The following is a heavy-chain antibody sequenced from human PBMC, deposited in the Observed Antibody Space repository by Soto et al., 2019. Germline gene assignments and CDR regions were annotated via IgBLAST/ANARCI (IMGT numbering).Heavy chain of an antibody. CDR1: GFTFSSYG. J-gene: IGHJ4*02. Sequence: GGSLRLSCAASGFTFSSYGMHWVRQAPGKGLEWVAVIWYDGSNKYYADSVKGRFTISRDNSKNTLYLQMNSLRAEDTAVYYWAREAPRWGYFDYWGQGTLVTVSS. CDR2: IWYDGSNK. V-gene: IGHV3-33*08. D-gene: IGHD1-26*01. CDR3: AREAPRWGYFDY.